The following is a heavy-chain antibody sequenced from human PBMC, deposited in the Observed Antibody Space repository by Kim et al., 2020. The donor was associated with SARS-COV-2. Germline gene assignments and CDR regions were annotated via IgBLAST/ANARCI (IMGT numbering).Heavy chain of an antibody. Sequence: SADSVKGRFTISRDNSKNTMYVQMNSLRAEDTAVYYCARGGDGLYYFDYWGQGTLVTVSA. D-gene: IGHD5-12*01. V-gene: IGHV3-53*01. CDR3: ARGGDGLYYFDY. J-gene: IGHJ4*02.